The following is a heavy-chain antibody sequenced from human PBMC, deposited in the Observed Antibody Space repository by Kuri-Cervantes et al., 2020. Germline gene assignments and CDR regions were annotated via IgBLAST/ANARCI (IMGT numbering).Heavy chain of an antibody. CDR2: INPSGGST. V-gene: IGHV1-46*01. J-gene: IGHJ6*02. D-gene: IGHD3-16*01. CDR3: ARGPTPGITLIGHYYYYYGMDV. CDR1: GYTFTSYY. Sequence: ASVKVSCKASGYTFTSYYMHWVRQAPGQGLEWMGIINPSGGSTSYAQKFQGRVTMTRDTSTSTVYMELSRLRSDDTAVYYCARGPTPGITLIGHYYYYYGMDVWGQGTTVTAP.